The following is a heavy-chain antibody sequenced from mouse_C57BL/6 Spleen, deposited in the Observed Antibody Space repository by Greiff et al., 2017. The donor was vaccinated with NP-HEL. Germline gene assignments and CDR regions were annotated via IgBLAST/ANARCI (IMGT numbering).Heavy chain of an antibody. V-gene: IGHV1-59*01. CDR1: GYTFTSYW. CDR3: ARAYDGYYRAWFAY. CDR2: IDPSDSYT. Sequence: QVQLQQPGAELVRPGTSVKLSCKASGYTFTSYWLHWVKQRPGQGLEWIGVIDPSDSYTNYNQKFKGKATLPVDTSSSTAYMQLSSLTSENSAVYYCARAYDGYYRAWFAYWGQGTLVTVSA. J-gene: IGHJ3*01. D-gene: IGHD2-3*01.